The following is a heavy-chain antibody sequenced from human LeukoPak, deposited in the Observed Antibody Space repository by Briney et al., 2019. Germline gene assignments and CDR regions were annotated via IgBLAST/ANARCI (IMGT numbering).Heavy chain of an antibody. Sequence: GGSLRLSCAASGFTFSSYWMHWVRQAPGKGLVWVSRINSDGSSTSYADSVKGRFTISRDNAKNSLYLQMNSLRAEDTAVYYCARVREQWLHTYYFDYWGQGTLVTVSS. CDR2: INSDGSST. CDR3: ARVREQWLHTYYFDY. J-gene: IGHJ4*02. D-gene: IGHD6-19*01. V-gene: IGHV3-74*01. CDR1: GFTFSSYW.